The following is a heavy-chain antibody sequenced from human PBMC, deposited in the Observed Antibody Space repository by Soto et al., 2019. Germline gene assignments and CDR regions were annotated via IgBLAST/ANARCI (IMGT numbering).Heavy chain of an antibody. Sequence: RASVKVSCKVSGYTLTGLSMHWVRQAPGKGLEWMGGFDPKDGETIYAQKFQGRVTMTEDTSTDTAYMELSSLRSEDTAVYYCATSQRVKKYSSHVWGYWFDPWGQGTLVTVSS. CDR1: GYTLTGLS. CDR3: ATSQRVKKYSSHVWGYWFDP. CDR2: FDPKDGET. V-gene: IGHV1-24*01. J-gene: IGHJ5*02. D-gene: IGHD3-16*01.